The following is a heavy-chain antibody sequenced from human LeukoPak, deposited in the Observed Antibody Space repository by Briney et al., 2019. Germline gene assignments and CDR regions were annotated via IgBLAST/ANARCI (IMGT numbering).Heavy chain of an antibody. D-gene: IGHD3-10*01. Sequence: GASVKVSCKASGYTFTGYYIHWVRQAPGQGLKWMGWINPNSGVTKYAQMIQDRVTMTRDTSITTAYMDLSRLTSDDTAVYYCATGGRISGSYYYFDNWGQGSLVTVSS. CDR2: INPNSGVT. J-gene: IGHJ4*02. V-gene: IGHV1-2*02. CDR3: ATGGRISGSYYYFDN. CDR1: GYTFTGYY.